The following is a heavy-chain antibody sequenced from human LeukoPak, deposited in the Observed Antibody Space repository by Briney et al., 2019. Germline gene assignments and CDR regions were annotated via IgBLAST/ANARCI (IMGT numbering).Heavy chain of an antibody. Sequence: GGSLRLSCAASGFTFSSYSMNWVRQAPGKGLEWVSYISSSSSTIYYADSVKGRFTISRDNAKNSLYLQMNSLRDEDTAVYYCARGVGYYYDSSGYHYYFDDWGQGTLVTVSS. CDR1: GFTFSSYS. D-gene: IGHD3-22*01. V-gene: IGHV3-48*02. CDR3: ARGVGYYYDSSGYHYYFDD. CDR2: ISSSSSTI. J-gene: IGHJ4*02.